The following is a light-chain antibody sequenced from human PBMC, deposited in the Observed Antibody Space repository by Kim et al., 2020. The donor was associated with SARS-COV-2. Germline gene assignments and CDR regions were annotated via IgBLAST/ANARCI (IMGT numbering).Light chain of an antibody. CDR2: EDY. CDR3: QSYDATNQV. Sequence: GKTVTISCTRSSGNIASNYVQWYQQRPRSSPTIVINEDYKRPSGVPDRLAGSIDRSANSASLTIAGLKNEDEADYYCQSYDATNQVFGGGTQLTVL. CDR1: SGNIASNY. V-gene: IGLV6-57*01. J-gene: IGLJ3*02.